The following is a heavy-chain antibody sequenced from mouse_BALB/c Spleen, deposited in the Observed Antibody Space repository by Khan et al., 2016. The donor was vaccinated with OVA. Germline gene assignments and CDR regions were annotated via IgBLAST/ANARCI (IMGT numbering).Heavy chain of an antibody. Sequence: EVKLEESGPGLVKPSQSLSLTCTVTGYSITSDYAWNWIRQFPGNKLEWMGYISYSGRTSYNPSLKSRISITRDTSKNQFFLQLNSVTTDDTATYDCARSVTITTVVATDFDYWGQGTSLTVSS. CDR2: ISYSGRT. V-gene: IGHV3-2*02. CDR3: ARSVTITTVVATDFDY. CDR1: GYSITSDYA. D-gene: IGHD1-1*01. J-gene: IGHJ2*02.